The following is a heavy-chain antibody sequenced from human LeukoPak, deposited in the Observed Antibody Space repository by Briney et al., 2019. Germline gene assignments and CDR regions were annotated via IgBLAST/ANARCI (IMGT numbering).Heavy chain of an antibody. CDR2: IYYSGST. J-gene: IGHJ4*02. CDR1: GGSISSGDYY. CDR3: ARDSMATIRFDY. V-gene: IGHV4-30-4*01. D-gene: IGHD5-24*01. Sequence: PSETLSLTCTVSGGSISSGDYYWSWIRQPPGKGLEWIGYIYYSGSTYYNPSLKSRVTISVGTSKNQFSLKLSSVTAADTAVYYCARDSMATIRFDYWGQGTLVTVSS.